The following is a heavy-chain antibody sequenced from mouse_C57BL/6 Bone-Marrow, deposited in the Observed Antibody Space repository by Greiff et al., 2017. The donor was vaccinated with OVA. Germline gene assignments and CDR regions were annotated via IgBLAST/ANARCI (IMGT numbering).Heavy chain of an antibody. Sequence: QVQLQQPGAELVKPGASVKLSCKASGYTFTSYWMHWVRQRPGQGLEWIGMIHPNSGSTNYNEKFKSKATLTVDKSSSTAYMQLSSLTSEDSAVYYCAREGGYYYGSRRYFDVWGTGTTVTVSS. CDR2: IHPNSGST. D-gene: IGHD1-1*01. V-gene: IGHV1-64*01. CDR3: AREGGYYYGSRRYFDV. J-gene: IGHJ1*03. CDR1: GYTFTSYW.